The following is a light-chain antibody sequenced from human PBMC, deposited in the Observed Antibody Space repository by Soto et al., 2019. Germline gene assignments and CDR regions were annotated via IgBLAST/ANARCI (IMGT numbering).Light chain of an antibody. Sequence: QSALTQPPSASGSPGQSVTITCTGTSSDVGGYNYVAWYQQHPGKAPKFIIYEVNKRPSGVPNRFSGSKSGNTASLTVSGLQAEDEAEYYCSSYAGSNNFVVFGGGTKLTVL. CDR2: EVN. J-gene: IGLJ2*01. CDR3: SSYAGSNNFVV. CDR1: SSDVGGYNY. V-gene: IGLV2-8*01.